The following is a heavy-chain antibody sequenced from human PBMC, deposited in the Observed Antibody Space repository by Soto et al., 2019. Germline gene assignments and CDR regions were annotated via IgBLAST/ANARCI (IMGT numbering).Heavy chain of an antibody. Sequence: EVQLLESGGDLVHPGGSLRLSCSASGFTFSRFAMSWVRLTPGKGLEWVSEITGSGDATFYADSVKGRFTISRDNSMNTLYLQMNSLRAEDTALYFCASGRVGYCSGDSCYAYWFDPRGQGTLVTVSS. V-gene: IGHV3-23*01. CDR2: ITGSGDAT. D-gene: IGHD2-15*01. CDR3: ASGRVGYCSGDSCYAYWFDP. J-gene: IGHJ5*02. CDR1: GFTFSRFA.